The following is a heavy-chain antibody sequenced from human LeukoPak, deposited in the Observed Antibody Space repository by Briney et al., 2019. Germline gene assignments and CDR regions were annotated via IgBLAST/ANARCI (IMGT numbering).Heavy chain of an antibody. CDR1: GGSISSSNW. J-gene: IGHJ3*02. D-gene: IGHD2-21*02. Sequence: PSETLSLTCAVSGGSISSSNWWSWVRQPPGKGLEWIGEIYHSGSTNYNPSLKSRVTISVDKSKNQFSLKLSSVTAADTAVYYCARAGAGPIVVVTAYAFDIWGQGTMVTVSS. V-gene: IGHV4-4*02. CDR3: ARAGAGPIVVVTAYAFDI. CDR2: IYHSGST.